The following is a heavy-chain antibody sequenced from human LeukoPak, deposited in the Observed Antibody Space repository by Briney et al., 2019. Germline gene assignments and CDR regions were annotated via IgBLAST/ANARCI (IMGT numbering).Heavy chain of an antibody. Sequence: GGSLRLSCAASGFTFSNYVMGWVRQPPGGGLQWVSVISGSGITTYYARSVKGRFTISRDNSKNTLYLQMNNLRAEDTAIYYCAKTGLYSSSSRGYFDYWGQGTLVTVSS. CDR1: GFTFSNYV. CDR2: ISGSGITT. D-gene: IGHD6-6*01. J-gene: IGHJ4*02. V-gene: IGHV3-23*01. CDR3: AKTGLYSSSSRGYFDY.